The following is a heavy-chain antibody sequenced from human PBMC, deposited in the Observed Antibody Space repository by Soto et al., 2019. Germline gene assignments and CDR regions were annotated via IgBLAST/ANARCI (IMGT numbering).Heavy chain of an antibody. CDR2: IFYSGST. CDR1: GGSISNYY. CDR3: VSHMVRGVPFGY. Sequence: SETLSLTCTVSGGSISNYYWSWIRQPPGRGLEWIGHIFYSGSTNYNPSLKSRVTISVDTSKNQFSLKLSSVTAADTAVYHCVSHMVRGVPFGYWGQGTLVTVSS. J-gene: IGHJ4*02. D-gene: IGHD3-10*01. V-gene: IGHV4-59*08.